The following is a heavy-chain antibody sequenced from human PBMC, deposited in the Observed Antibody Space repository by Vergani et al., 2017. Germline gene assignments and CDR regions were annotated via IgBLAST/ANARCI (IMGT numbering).Heavy chain of an antibody. Sequence: QVQLGESGPGLVKPSETLSLTCTVSGGSFNTYYWSWIRQSPGKGLEWIGYIYSTGSTNYNPSLNSRVTMSVDTSKNQFSLKLRSVTAADTAVYFWARVMYRDEASTSYRLEGMDIWGQGTTVTISS. J-gene: IGHJ6*02. CDR3: ARVMYRDEASTSYRLEGMDI. V-gene: IGHV4-59*13. CDR2: IYSTGST. CDR1: GGSFNTYY. D-gene: IGHD3-16*02.